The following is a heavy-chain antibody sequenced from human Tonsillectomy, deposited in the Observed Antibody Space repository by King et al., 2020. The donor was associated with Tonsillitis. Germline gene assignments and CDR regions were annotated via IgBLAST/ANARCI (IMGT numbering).Heavy chain of an antibody. J-gene: IGHJ4*02. CDR2: IYHSGST. V-gene: IGHV4-30-2*01. Sequence: VQLQESGSGLVKPSQTLSLTCSVSGGSISSGGYSWNWIRQPPGKGLEWIGYIYHSGSTYYNPSLKSRVTISVDKSKNHFSLKLSSVTAADTAVYFCARAPLDDYYVDYWGQGTLVTVSS. D-gene: IGHD1-1*01. CDR1: GGSISSGGYS. CDR3: ARAPLDDYYVDY.